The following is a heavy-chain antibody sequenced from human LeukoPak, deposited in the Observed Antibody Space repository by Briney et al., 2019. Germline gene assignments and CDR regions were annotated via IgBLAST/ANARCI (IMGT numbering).Heavy chain of an antibody. J-gene: IGHJ4*02. CDR3: ASESRWLRFVVDY. V-gene: IGHV1-2*02. CDR1: GYTFTGYY. CDR2: INPQSGGT. D-gene: IGHD5-12*01. Sequence: ASMKVSCKPSGYTFTGYYIQWVRQAPGQGLEWMGWINPQSGGTNYAQKFQGRVTMTRDTSISTAYMELSRLRSDDTAVYYCASESRWLRFVVDYWGQGTLVTVSS.